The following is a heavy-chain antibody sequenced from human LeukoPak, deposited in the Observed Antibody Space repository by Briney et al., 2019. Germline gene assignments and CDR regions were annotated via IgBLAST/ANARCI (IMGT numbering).Heavy chain of an antibody. J-gene: IGHJ5*02. CDR3: ARDCYYYGSGSRWLDP. CDR2: INTNTGNP. Sequence: ASVKVSCKASGYTFTSYAMNWVRQAPGQGLEWMGWINTNTGNPTNAQGFTGRFVFSLDTSVSTAYLQISSLKAEDTAVYYCARDCYYYGSGSRWLDPWGQGTLVTVSS. V-gene: IGHV7-4-1*02. D-gene: IGHD3-10*01. CDR1: GYTFTSYA.